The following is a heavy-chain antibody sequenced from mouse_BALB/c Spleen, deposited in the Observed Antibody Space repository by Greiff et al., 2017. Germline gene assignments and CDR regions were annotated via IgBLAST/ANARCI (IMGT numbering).Heavy chain of an antibody. Sequence: EVQLQQSGPELVKPGASVKISCKASGYSFTGYFMNWVKQSQGKSLEWIGRINPYNGDTFYNQKFKGKATLTVDKSSSTAHMELLSLTSEDSAVYYCGRGNYDYYAMDYWGQGTSVTVSS. V-gene: IGHV1-37*01. CDR2: INPYNGDT. D-gene: IGHD2-4*01. CDR1: GYSFTGYF. CDR3: GRGNYDYYAMDY. J-gene: IGHJ4*01.